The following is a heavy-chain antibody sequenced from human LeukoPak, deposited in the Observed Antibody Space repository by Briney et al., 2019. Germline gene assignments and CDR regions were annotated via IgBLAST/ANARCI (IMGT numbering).Heavy chain of an antibody. J-gene: IGHJ4*02. Sequence: GGSLRLSCAASGFTFSSYGMHWVRQAPGKGLEWVAVISYDGSNKYYADSVKGRFTTSRDNSKNTLYLQMNSLRAEDTAVYYCAKAGDCTNGVCYSDYWGQGTLVTVSS. CDR3: AKAGDCTNGVCYSDY. D-gene: IGHD2-8*01. CDR1: GFTFSSYG. CDR2: ISYDGSNK. V-gene: IGHV3-30*18.